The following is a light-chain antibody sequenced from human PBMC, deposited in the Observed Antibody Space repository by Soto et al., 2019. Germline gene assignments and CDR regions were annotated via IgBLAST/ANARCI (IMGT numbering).Light chain of an antibody. CDR3: LQVYSFPRT. CDR2: DAS. J-gene: IGKJ1*01. V-gene: IGKV1-5*01. CDR1: QSISIW. Sequence: DIQMTQSPSTLSASVGDRVTTTCRASQSISIWLAWYQQKPGKAPKFLIYDASSLQTGVPSRFSGSGSGTEFTLTINSLQPEDFASYFCLQVYSFPRTFGLGTKV.